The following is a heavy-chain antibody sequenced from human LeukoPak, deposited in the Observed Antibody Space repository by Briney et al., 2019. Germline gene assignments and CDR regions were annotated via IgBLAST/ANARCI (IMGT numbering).Heavy chain of an antibody. CDR2: IMQDGSQI. V-gene: IGHV3-7*04. Sequence: PGGSLRLSCAASGFTFSSFWMNWVRQAPGKGLEYVANIMQDGSQIHYVDSVRGRFTISRDNAKNALYLQMNSLRAEDTAVYYCARGDTSGYYNGRDYFDYWGQGTLVTVSS. J-gene: IGHJ4*02. CDR3: ARGDTSGYYNGRDYFDY. D-gene: IGHD3-22*01. CDR1: GFTFSSFW.